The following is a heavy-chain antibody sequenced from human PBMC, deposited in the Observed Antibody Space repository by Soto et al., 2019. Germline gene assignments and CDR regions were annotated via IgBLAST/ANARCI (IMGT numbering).Heavy chain of an antibody. Sequence: VSGPTLVNPTQTLTLTCTFSGFSLSTSGVGVGWIRQPPGKALEWLALIYWNDDKRYSPSLKSRLTITKDTSKNQVVLTMTNMDPVDTATYYXAHSWRSGWLGLDWFDPWGQGTLVTVSS. D-gene: IGHD6-19*01. CDR2: IYWNDDK. J-gene: IGHJ5*02. CDR3: AHSWRSGWLGLDWFDP. V-gene: IGHV2-5*01. CDR1: GFSLSTSGVG.